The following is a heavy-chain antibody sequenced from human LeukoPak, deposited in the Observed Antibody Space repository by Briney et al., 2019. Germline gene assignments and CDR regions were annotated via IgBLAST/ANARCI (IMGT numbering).Heavy chain of an antibody. D-gene: IGHD6-13*01. Sequence: GESLKISCKGSGYGSGYSFTSHWIAWVRQMPGKGLEWMGIIYPRDSNPIYSPSFQGQVTISVDTSISTAYLQWISLKASDTAMYYCARHPIAAGGAYNWFDPWGQGTLVTVSS. CDR3: ARHPIAAGGAYNWFDP. V-gene: IGHV5-51*01. CDR1: GYSFTSHW. CDR2: IYPRDSNP. J-gene: IGHJ5*02.